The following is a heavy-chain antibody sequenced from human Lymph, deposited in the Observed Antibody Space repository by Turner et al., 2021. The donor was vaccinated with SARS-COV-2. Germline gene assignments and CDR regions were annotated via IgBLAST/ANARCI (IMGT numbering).Heavy chain of an antibody. CDR2: ISYDGGHK. J-gene: IGHJ6*02. Sequence: QVQLVEFARGVFKPRRSLRLSRAASEFTFISYGMHWVRQAPGKGLEWVEVISYDGGHKSYADSVKGRFTISRDNSKNTLYLQMISLRAEDTAVYYCAWALYYYYGMDVWGQGTTVTVSS. CDR3: AWALYYYYGMDV. V-gene: IGHV3-30*03. CDR1: EFTFISYG.